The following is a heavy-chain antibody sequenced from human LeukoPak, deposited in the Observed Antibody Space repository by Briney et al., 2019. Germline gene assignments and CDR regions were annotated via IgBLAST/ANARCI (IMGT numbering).Heavy chain of an antibody. D-gene: IGHD2-2*01. CDR2: ISYDGSNK. J-gene: IGHJ4*02. CDR1: GFTFSSYA. Sequence: GGSLRLSCAASGFTFSSYAMHWVRQAPGKGLEWVAVISYDGSNKYYADSVKGRFTISRDNSKNTLYLQMNSLRAEDTAVYYCARVPHCSSTSCYEVGATTHPDYWGQGTLVTVSS. V-gene: IGHV3-30-3*01. CDR3: ARVPHCSSTSCYEVGATTHPDY.